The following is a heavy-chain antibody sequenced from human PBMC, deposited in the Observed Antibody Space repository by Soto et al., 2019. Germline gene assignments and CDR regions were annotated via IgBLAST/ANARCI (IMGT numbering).Heavy chain of an antibody. J-gene: IGHJ4*02. CDR2: IYSGGST. CDR3: ARGPSDLDY. CDR1: GFTVRSNY. V-gene: IGHV3-66*02. Sequence: EVQLVESGGGLAQPGGSLRLSCAASGFTVRSNYMSWVRQAPGKGLEWVSVIYSGGSTYYADSVKGRFTISRDNSKNTQYLQMNSLREEETAVYYCARGPSDLDYWGQGTLVTVSS.